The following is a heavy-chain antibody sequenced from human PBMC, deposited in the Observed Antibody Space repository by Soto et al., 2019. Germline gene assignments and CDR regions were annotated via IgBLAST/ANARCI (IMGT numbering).Heavy chain of an antibody. CDR2: IWYDGSNK. V-gene: IGHV3-33*07. CDR1: VFTFSSSG. D-gene: IGHD2-15*01. J-gene: IGHJ6*02. CDR3: ARMHPAGYYYGMDV. Sequence: PGGSLRLSCVVSVFTFSSSGMYWVRQAPGKGLECVAVIWYDGSNKDYGDSVKGRFTISRDNPKHTLYLQMNSLRAEDTAVYYCARMHPAGYYYGMDVWGRGTTLTVSS.